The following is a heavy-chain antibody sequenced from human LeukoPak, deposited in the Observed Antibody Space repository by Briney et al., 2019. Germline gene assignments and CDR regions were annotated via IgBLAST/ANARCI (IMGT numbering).Heavy chain of an antibody. CDR1: GYTFTSYY. Sequence: ASVKVSCKTSGYTFTSYYIHWVRQAPGQGLEWMGLINSSGGSTAYSQRFQGRVTMTRDTSTSTVYMELSSLRSEDTAVYYCARGPQWVDYWGQGTLVSVSS. D-gene: IGHD6-19*01. V-gene: IGHV1-46*01. CDR2: INSSGGST. CDR3: ARGPQWVDY. J-gene: IGHJ4*02.